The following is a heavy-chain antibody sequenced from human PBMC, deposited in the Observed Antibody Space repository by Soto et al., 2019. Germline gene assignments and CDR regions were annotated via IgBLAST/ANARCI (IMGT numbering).Heavy chain of an antibody. CDR3: ARPKYYVK. Sequence: SETLSLPCSVSRGSISSSSYYWGWFRQPPGKGLERIGRIYYSGSTYYNPSLKSRVTISVDTSKNQFSLRLSSVTAADTAVYYRARPKYYVKWGKGPKRTVSS. D-gene: IGHD3-10*02. J-gene: IGHJ6*04. CDR1: RGSISSSSYY. V-gene: IGHV4-39*01. CDR2: IYYSGST.